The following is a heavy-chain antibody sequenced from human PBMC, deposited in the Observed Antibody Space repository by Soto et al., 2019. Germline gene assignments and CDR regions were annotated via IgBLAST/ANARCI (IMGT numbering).Heavy chain of an antibody. Sequence: PSETLSLTCTVSGGSISSGGYYWSWIRQHPGKGLEWIGYIYYSGSTNYNPSLKSRVTISVDTSKNQFSLKLSSVTAADTAVYYCVRVNDFWSGNSYYYYYLDVWGKGTTVTVSS. CDR2: IYYSGST. V-gene: IGHV4-61*08. J-gene: IGHJ6*03. CDR1: GGSISSGGYY. CDR3: VRVNDFWSGNSYYYYYLDV. D-gene: IGHD3-3*01.